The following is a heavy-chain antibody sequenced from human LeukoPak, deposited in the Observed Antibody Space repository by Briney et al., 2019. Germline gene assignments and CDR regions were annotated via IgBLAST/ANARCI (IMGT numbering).Heavy chain of an antibody. CDR1: GFTFSSTS. CDR3: ARLQWEPPDY. CDR2: TVGGGDGT. Sequence: GGSLRLSCVASGFTFSSTSMSWVRQAPGKGLEWVAVTVGGGDGTYYADSVKGRFTISRDSAKNLMYLQMNSLRVEDTAVYYCARLQWEPPDYWGQGTLVTVSS. J-gene: IGHJ4*02. D-gene: IGHD1-26*01. V-gene: IGHV3-23*01.